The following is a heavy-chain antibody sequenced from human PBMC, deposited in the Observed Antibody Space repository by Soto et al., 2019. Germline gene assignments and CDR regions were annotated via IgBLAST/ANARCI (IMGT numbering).Heavy chain of an antibody. J-gene: IGHJ4*02. V-gene: IGHV1-69*13. CDR1: GGTFSSYS. D-gene: IGHD2-21*02. CDR2: IIPIFGST. Sequence: SVKVFCKASGGTFSSYSISWVRQAPGQGLEWMGGIIPIFGSTNYAQKFQGRVTITADESTSTAYMELSSLRSEDTAVYYCATSLGIVVVTAIRYFDYWGQGALVTVSS. CDR3: ATSLGIVVVTAIRYFDY.